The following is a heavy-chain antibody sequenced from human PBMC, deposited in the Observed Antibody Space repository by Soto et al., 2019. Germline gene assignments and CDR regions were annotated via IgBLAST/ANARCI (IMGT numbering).Heavy chain of an antibody. CDR2: IIPIFGTA. D-gene: IGHD2-15*01. Sequence: GASVKVSCKASGGTFSSYAISWVRRAPGQGLEWMGGIIPIFGTANYAQKFQGRVTITADESTSTAYMELSSLRSEDTAVYYCARLNCSGGSCYPYYVDYCGQGTLVTVSS. V-gene: IGHV1-69*13. CDR1: GGTFSSYA. J-gene: IGHJ4*02. CDR3: ARLNCSGGSCYPYYVDY.